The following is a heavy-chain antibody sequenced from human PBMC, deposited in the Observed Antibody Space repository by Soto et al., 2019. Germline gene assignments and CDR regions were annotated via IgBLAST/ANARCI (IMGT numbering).Heavy chain of an antibody. J-gene: IGHJ4*02. CDR1: GFTVNRNH. D-gene: IGHD5-12*01. Sequence: EVQLVESGGGLVQPGGSLRLSCAASGFTVNRNHIAWVRQAPGKGLEWVSVIYSGDNPEYADSVKGRFTIARHNSKNLVFLRLDRLSVEDRAVYYCVGKRDGYNDRYYDSWGQGTLVSVSS. CDR2: IYSGDNP. V-gene: IGHV3-53*04. CDR3: VGKRDGYNDRYYDS.